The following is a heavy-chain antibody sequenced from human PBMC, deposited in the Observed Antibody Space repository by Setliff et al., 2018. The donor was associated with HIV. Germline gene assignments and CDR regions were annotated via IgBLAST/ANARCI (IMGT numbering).Heavy chain of an antibody. J-gene: IGHJ4*02. CDR3: ARWRWHQSEFDY. Sequence: GGSLRLSCAASGFTFSNYSMNGVRQAPGKGLEWVSSITGSSRYIYYADPVEGRFTISRDNTKNSLYLQMNSLRAEDTAVYYCARWRWHQSEFDYWGQGNLVTVSS. CDR1: GFTFSNYS. D-gene: IGHD3-3*01. CDR2: ITGSSRYI. V-gene: IGHV3-21*04.